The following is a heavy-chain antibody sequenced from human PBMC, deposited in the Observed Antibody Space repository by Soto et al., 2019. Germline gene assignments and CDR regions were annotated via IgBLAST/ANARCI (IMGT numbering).Heavy chain of an antibody. J-gene: IGHJ4*02. Sequence: PAETLSLTCAVSGGSISSSNWWSWVRQPPGKGLEWIGEVYHSGSTNYNPSLKSRVTISVDKSKNQFSLKLSSVTAADTAVYYCARVAVAGTRVDYWGQGTLVTVSS. CDR2: VYHSGST. CDR1: GGSISSSNW. D-gene: IGHD6-19*01. CDR3: ARVAVAGTRVDY. V-gene: IGHV4-4*02.